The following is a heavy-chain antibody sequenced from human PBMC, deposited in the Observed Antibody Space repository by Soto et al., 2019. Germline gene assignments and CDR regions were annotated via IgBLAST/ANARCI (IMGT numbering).Heavy chain of an antibody. CDR1: GFTFSSYA. D-gene: IGHD1-26*01. CDR2: ISGSGGST. CDR3: AKVRGSYYYYGMDV. V-gene: IGHV3-23*01. J-gene: IGHJ6*02. Sequence: GGPLRLSCAASGFTFSSYAMSWVRQAPGKGLEWVSAISGSGGSTYYADSVKGRFTISRDNSKNTLYLQMNSLRAEDTAVYYCAKVRGSYYYYGMDVWGQGTTVTVSS.